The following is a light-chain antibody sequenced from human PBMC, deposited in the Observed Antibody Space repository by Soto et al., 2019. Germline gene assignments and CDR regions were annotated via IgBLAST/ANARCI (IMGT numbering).Light chain of an antibody. CDR1: QLGDKY. CDR3: QAWDSSTGV. V-gene: IGLV3-1*01. J-gene: IGLJ1*01. CDR2: QDS. Sequence: SYELTQPPSVSVSPGQTASITCSGDQLGDKYACWYQQKPGQSPVLVIYQDSKRPSGIPERFSGSNSGNTATLTISGTQAMDEADYYCQAWDSSTGVFGTGTKLNVL.